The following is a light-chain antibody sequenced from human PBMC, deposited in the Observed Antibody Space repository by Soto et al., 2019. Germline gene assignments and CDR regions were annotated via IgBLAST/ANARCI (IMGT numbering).Light chain of an antibody. Sequence: DIQMTQSPSSLSAYLGDRVTITCRASQGISNYLAWYQQKPGRLPKLLLFGASTLHSGVPARFSGSGSGTLFTLPINGRLPEDVATYYCRKYDRAPFTFGPGTKVDFK. CDR2: GAS. V-gene: IGKV1-27*01. CDR1: QGISNY. CDR3: RKYDRAPFT. J-gene: IGKJ3*01.